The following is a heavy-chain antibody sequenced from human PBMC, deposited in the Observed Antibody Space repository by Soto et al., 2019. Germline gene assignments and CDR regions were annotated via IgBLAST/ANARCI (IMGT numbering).Heavy chain of an antibody. CDR2: ISGSGGST. J-gene: IGHJ6*02. CDR1: GFTFSSYA. CDR3: AKVSSSWYEGGMDV. V-gene: IGHV3-23*01. Sequence: GSLRLSCAASGFTFSSYAMSWVRQAPGKGLEWVSAISGSGGSTYYADSVKGRFTISRDNSKNTLYLQMNSLRAEDTAVYYCAKVSSSWYEGGMDVWGQGTTVTVSS. D-gene: IGHD6-13*01.